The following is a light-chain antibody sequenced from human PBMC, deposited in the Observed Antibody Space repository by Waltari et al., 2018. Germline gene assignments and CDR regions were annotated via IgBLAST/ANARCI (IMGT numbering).Light chain of an antibody. J-gene: IGLJ3*02. V-gene: IGLV3-19*01. CDR3: HSRDTISTRV. CDR2: GQN. CDR1: SLRRYY. Sequence: QTVRITCQGDSLRRYYASWYQQRPGQAPVLVLYGQNNRPSGIPDRFSGSASGNTASLTITGTQAEDEADYYCHSRDTISTRVFGGGTRLTV.